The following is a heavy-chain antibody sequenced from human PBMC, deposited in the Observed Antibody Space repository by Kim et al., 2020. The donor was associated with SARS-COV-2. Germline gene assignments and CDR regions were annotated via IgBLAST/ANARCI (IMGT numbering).Heavy chain of an antibody. V-gene: IGHV3-21*01. CDR3: ARSTVYDYGDYDY. D-gene: IGHD4-17*01. Sequence: ADSWKGRFTISRDNAKNSLYLQMNSLRAEDTAVYYCARSTVYDYGDYDYWGQGTLVTVSS. J-gene: IGHJ4*02.